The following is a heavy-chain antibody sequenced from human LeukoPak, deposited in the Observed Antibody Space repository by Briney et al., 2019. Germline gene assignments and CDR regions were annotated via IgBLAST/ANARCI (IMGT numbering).Heavy chain of an antibody. D-gene: IGHD3-22*01. V-gene: IGHV3-21*04. Sequence: GGSLRLSCAASGFTFSRYSMNWVRQAPGKGLEWVSSISSSSSYIYYADSVKGRFTISRDNAKNSLYLQMNSLRAEDTALYYCAKTSGSGSFDYWGQGTLVTVSS. J-gene: IGHJ4*02. CDR3: AKTSGSGSFDY. CDR2: ISSSSSYI. CDR1: GFTFSRYS.